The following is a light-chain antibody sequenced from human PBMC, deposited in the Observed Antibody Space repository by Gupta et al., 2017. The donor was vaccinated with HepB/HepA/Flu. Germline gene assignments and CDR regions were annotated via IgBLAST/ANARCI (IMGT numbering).Light chain of an antibody. J-gene: IGKJ1*01. V-gene: IGKV1-5*03. Sequence: DIQMSQSPSTLSASVGDRVTITCRASEGIGDWVAWYQQKPGNAPKLLIYRAASLETGVPSRFSGSRSGTEFTLTISSLQPDDFAVYYCQQYNAYPWTFGLGTKVEFK. CDR3: QQYNAYPWT. CDR1: EGIGDW. CDR2: RAA.